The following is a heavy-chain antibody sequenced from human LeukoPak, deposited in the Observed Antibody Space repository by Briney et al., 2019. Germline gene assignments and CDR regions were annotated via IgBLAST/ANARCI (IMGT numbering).Heavy chain of an antibody. Sequence: GESLKISCKSSGYSYKTYWHALVRQMPGKGLEWMGIIYPGNSDTRYSPSFQGQFTISVDKSITTAYLQWSSLTASDTGMYYCARLGYSGSYFGAFDIWGQGTVVTVSP. V-gene: IGHV5-51*01. J-gene: IGHJ3*02. CDR3: ARLGYSGSYFGAFDI. D-gene: IGHD1-26*01. CDR1: GYSYKTYW. CDR2: IYPGNSDT.